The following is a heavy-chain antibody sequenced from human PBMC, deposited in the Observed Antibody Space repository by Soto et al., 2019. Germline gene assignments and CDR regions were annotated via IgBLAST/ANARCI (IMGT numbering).Heavy chain of an antibody. Sequence: GGSLRLSCAASGFSVSSSHMIWVRQAPGKGLEWVSVIYSGGTTYYAVSMKGRFTISRDKSKNTVYLQMNSLRADDTAVYYCAKRDWSSWLPFDYWGQGTLVTVSS. J-gene: IGHJ4*02. D-gene: IGHD6-13*01. V-gene: IGHV3-53*01. CDR1: GFSVSSSH. CDR3: AKRDWSSWLPFDY. CDR2: IYSGGTT.